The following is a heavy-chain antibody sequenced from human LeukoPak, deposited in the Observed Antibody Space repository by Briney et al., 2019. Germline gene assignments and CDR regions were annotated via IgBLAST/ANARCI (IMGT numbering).Heavy chain of an antibody. D-gene: IGHD6-6*01. CDR1: GYTFTSYG. V-gene: IGHV1-18*01. CDR3: ARLEYSSSRSWFDP. CDR2: ISPYNGNT. Sequence: GASVKVSCKASGYTFTSYGITWVRQAPGQGLEWMGWISPYNGNTNYAQKLQGRVTMTTDTSTSTAYMELRSLRSDDTAVYYCARLEYSSSRSWFDPWGQGTLVTVSS. J-gene: IGHJ5*02.